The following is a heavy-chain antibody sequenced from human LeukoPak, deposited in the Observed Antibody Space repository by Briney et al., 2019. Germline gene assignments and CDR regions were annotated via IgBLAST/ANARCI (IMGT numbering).Heavy chain of an antibody. D-gene: IGHD1-26*01. V-gene: IGHV3-23*01. CDR3: AKHSGSYGVYYYGMDV. CDR2: ISGSGGST. Sequence: QAGGSLRLSCAASGFTFSSYAMSWVRQAPGKGLEWVSAISGSGGSTYYADSVKGRFTISRDNSKNTLYLQMNSLRAEDTAVYYYAKHSGSYGVYYYGMDVWGQGTTVTVSS. J-gene: IGHJ6*02. CDR1: GFTFSSYA.